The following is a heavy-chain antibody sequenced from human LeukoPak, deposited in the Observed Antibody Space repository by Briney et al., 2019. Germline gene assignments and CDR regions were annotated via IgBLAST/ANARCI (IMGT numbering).Heavy chain of an antibody. CDR1: GGTFGSYA. Sequence: SVKVSCKASGGTFGSYAISWVRQAPGQGLEWMGGIIPIFGTANYAQKFQGRVTITTDESTSTAYMELSSLRSEDTAVYYCARDAVTDSSSWYYFDYWGQGTLVTVSS. D-gene: IGHD6-13*01. CDR2: IIPIFGTA. CDR3: ARDAVTDSSSWYYFDY. J-gene: IGHJ4*02. V-gene: IGHV1-69*05.